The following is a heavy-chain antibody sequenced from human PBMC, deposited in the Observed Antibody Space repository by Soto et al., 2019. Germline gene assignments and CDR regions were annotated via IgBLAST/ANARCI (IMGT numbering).Heavy chain of an antibody. CDR3: ARVPDR. Sequence: PSETLSLTCTVSGGSMISYSCSWIRQPPGKGLEWIGYIYHSGSTYYNPSLKSRVTISVDRSKNQFSLKLSSVTAADTAVYYCARVPDRWGQGTLVTVSS. CDR1: GGSMISYS. D-gene: IGHD2-2*01. V-gene: IGHV4-30-2*01. J-gene: IGHJ5*02. CDR2: IYHSGST.